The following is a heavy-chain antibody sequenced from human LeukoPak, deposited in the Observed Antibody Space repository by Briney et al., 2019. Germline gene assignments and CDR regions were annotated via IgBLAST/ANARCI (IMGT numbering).Heavy chain of an antibody. D-gene: IGHD2-15*01. CDR2: ISYDGSNK. Sequence: GGSLRLSCAASGFTFSSYAIHWVRQAPGKGLEWVAVISYDGSNKYYADSVKGRFTISRDNSKNTLYLQMNSLRAEDTAVYYCARDHGYCSGGSCYWDDAFDIWGQGTMVTVSS. CDR3: ARDHGYCSGGSCYWDDAFDI. CDR1: GFTFSSYA. J-gene: IGHJ3*02. V-gene: IGHV3-30*04.